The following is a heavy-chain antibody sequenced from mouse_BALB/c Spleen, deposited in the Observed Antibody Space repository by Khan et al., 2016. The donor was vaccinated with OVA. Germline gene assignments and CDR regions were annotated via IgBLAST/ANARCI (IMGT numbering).Heavy chain of an antibody. Sequence: VQLKESGGGLVQPGGSRKLSCAASGFTFSDYGMAWVRQAPGKGPEWVAFVSSLAYNFYYADTVTGRFTISRENAKNTLYLEMSSLRSEDTAMYDCARGGKGGFAYWGQGTLVTVAA. CDR1: GFTFSDYG. V-gene: IGHV5-15*02. CDR3: ARGGKGGFAY. J-gene: IGHJ3*01. CDR2: VSSLAYNF.